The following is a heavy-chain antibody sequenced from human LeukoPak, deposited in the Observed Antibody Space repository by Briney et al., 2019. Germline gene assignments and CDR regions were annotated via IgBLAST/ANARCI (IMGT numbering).Heavy chain of an antibody. CDR1: GYTFTSYY. D-gene: IGHD1-14*01. CDR3: ATDRTRHLAFDI. J-gene: IGHJ3*02. CDR2: INPSGGST. V-gene: IGHV1-46*01. Sequence: GASVKVSCKASGYTFTSYYMHWVRQAPGQGLEWMGIINPSGGSTSYAQKFQGRVTMTEDTSTDTAYMELSSLRSEDTAVYYCATDRTRHLAFDIWGQGTMVTVSS.